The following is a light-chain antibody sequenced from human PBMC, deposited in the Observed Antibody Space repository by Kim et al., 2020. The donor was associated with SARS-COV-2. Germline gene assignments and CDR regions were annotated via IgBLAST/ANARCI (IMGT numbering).Light chain of an antibody. Sequence: QPVLTQSPSASASLGSSVKLTCTLSSGHSSYIIARHQQQPRKGPRDLMKFEGSGSHNKGSGVPDRFSGSSSGADRYLTISDLQSEDEADYYCETWDSTTWVFGGGTQLTVL. CDR3: ETWDSTTWV. CDR1: SGHSSYI. CDR2: FEGSGSH. J-gene: IGLJ3*02. V-gene: IGLV4-60*03.